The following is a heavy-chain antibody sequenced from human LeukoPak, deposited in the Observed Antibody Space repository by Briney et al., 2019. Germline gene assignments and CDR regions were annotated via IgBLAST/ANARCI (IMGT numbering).Heavy chain of an antibody. CDR2: IRSKANSYAT. D-gene: IGHD5-24*01. J-gene: IGHJ4*02. CDR3: TRQRDGYSN. Sequence: PGGSLKLSCAASGFTFSGPAMHWVRQASGEGLEWVGRIRSKANSYATAYAASVKGRFTISRDDSKNTAYLQMNSLKTEDTAVYYCTRQRDGYSNWGQGALVTVSS. V-gene: IGHV3-73*01. CDR1: GFTFSGPA.